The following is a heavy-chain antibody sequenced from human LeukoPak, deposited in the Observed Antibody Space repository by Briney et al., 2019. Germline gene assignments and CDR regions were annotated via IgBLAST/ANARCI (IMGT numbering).Heavy chain of an antibody. D-gene: IGHD2-15*01. J-gene: IGHJ4*02. CDR1: GYTFTSYG. Sequence: GASVKVSCKASGYTFTSYGISWVRQAPGQGLEWMGWISAYNGNTNYAQKLQGRVTMTTDTSTNTAYTELRSLRSDDTAVYYCARLGYFSNSFDYWGQGTLVTVSS. CDR3: ARLGYFSNSFDY. V-gene: IGHV1-18*01. CDR2: ISAYNGNT.